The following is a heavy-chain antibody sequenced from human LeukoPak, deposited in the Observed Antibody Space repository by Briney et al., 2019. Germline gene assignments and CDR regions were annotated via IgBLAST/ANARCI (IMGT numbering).Heavy chain of an antibody. CDR2: IWYDGSNK. CDR3: ARGGGVRGVNYFDY. Sequence: PGGSLRLSCAASGFTFSSYAMSWVRQAPGKGLEWVAVIWYDGSNKYYADSVKGRFTISRDNSKNTLYLQMNSLRAEDTAVYYCARGGGVRGVNYFDYWGQGALVTVSS. CDR1: GFTFSSYA. D-gene: IGHD3-10*02. V-gene: IGHV3-33*08. J-gene: IGHJ4*02.